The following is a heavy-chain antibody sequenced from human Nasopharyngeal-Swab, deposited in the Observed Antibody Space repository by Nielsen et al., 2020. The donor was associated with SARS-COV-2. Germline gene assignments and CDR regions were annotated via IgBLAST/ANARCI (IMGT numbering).Heavy chain of an antibody. Sequence: RQAPGKGLEWIGYIYYSGSTYYNPSLKSRVTISVDTSKNQFSLKLSSVTAADTAVYYCARVLGEQWLVNYYYYTDVWGKGTTVTVSS. CDR2: IYYSGST. J-gene: IGHJ6*03. V-gene: IGHV4-30-4*01. CDR3: ARVLGEQWLVNYYYYTDV. D-gene: IGHD6-19*01.